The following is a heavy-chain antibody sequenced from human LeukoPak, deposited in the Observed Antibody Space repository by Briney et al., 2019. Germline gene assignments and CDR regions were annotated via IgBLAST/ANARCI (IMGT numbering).Heavy chain of an antibody. V-gene: IGHV3-21*01. J-gene: IGHJ4*02. CDR1: GPTFSSHT. Sequence: GGSLRLSCAASGPTFSSHTMNWVRRAPGKGLEWVSSITSSGTYIYYADSLKGRFTISRDNAKDSLYLQMNSLRAEDTAVYYCATKTGFDDWGQGTLVTVSS. CDR3: ATKTGFDD. D-gene: IGHD1-1*01. CDR2: ITSSGTYI.